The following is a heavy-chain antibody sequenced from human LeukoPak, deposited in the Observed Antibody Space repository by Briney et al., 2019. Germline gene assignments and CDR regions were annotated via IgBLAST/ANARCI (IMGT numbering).Heavy chain of an antibody. CDR3: AKDSKRWKTYYYASGSYHFDY. CDR1: GFTFSSYG. CDR2: IRIDGSNK. V-gene: IGHV3-30*02. D-gene: IGHD3-10*01. Sequence: PGGSLRLSCAASGFTFSSYGMHWVRQAPGKGLEWVAFIRIDGSNKYYADSVKGRFTISRDNSKNTLYLQMNSLRPEDTAVYYCAKDSKRWKTYYYASGSYHFDYWGQGTLVTVSS. J-gene: IGHJ4*02.